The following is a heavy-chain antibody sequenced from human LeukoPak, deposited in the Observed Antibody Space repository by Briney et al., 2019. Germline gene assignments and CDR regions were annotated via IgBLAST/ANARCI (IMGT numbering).Heavy chain of an antibody. Sequence: GGSLRLSCAASGFTFSSYGMHWVRQAPGKGLEWVAVISYDGSNKYYADSVKGRFTISRVNSKNTLYLQMNSLRAEDTAVYYCANLRGINYYYYYMDVWGKGTTVTVSS. CDR3: ANLRGINYYYYYMDV. CDR1: GFTFSSYG. V-gene: IGHV3-30*18. D-gene: IGHD1-26*01. J-gene: IGHJ6*03. CDR2: ISYDGSNK.